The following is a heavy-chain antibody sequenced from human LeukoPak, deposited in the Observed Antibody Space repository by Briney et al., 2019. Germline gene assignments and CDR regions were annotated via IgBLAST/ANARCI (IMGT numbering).Heavy chain of an antibody. J-gene: IGHJ4*02. D-gene: IGHD3-22*01. CDR1: GGTFSSYA. Sequence: SVKVSCKASGGTFSSYAISWVRQAPGQGLEWMGRIIPIFGTANYAQKFQGRVTITTDESTSTAYMELSSLRSEDTAVYYCASVSYYYDSSGYYYFGVWGQGTLVTVSS. V-gene: IGHV1-69*05. CDR2: IIPIFGTA. CDR3: ASVSYYYDSSGYYYFGV.